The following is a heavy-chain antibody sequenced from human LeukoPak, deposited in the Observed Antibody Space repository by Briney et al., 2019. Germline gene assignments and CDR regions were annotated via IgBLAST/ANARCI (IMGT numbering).Heavy chain of an antibody. CDR3: ARAHYVFPQGYYYYYGMDV. CDR1: GYSFTSYW. J-gene: IGHJ6*02. CDR2: IIPILGIA. V-gene: IGHV1-69*04. Sequence: KISCKGSGYSFTSYWIGWVRQAPGQGLEWMGRIIPILGIANYAQKFQGRVTITADKSTSTAYMELSSLRSEDTAVYYCARAHYVFPQGYYYYYGMDVWGQGTTVTVSS. D-gene: IGHD3-16*01.